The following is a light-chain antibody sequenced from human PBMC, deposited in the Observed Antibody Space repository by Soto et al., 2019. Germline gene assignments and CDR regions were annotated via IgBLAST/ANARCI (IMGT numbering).Light chain of an antibody. V-gene: IGLV1-44*01. CDR2: NNN. CDR3: AAWDDSLNGPV. CDR1: SSNIGSNT. Sequence: QSALTQPPSASRTPGQRVTISCSGSSSNIGSNTVNWYQQLPGTAPRLLIYNNNQRPSGVPDRFSGSKSGTSASLAISGLQSEDEADYYCAAWDDSLNGPVFGGGTQLTVL. J-gene: IGLJ3*02.